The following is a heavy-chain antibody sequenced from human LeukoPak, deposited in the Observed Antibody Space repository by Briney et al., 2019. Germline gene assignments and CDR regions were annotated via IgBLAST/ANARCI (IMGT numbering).Heavy chain of an antibody. CDR3: ARGASTHFDN. Sequence: PGGSLRLSCAASGFTFSNYVMHWVRQATGKGLEWVSAIGTAGDTYYPGSVRGRFTMSRENAKSSLYLQMNSLTAGDTAVYYCARGASTHFDNWGQGILVTVSS. CDR2: IGTAGDT. D-gene: IGHD1-26*01. J-gene: IGHJ4*02. CDR1: GFTFSNYV. V-gene: IGHV3-13*04.